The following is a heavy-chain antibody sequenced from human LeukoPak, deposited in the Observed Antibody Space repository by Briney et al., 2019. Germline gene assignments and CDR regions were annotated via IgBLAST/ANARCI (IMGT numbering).Heavy chain of an antibody. Sequence: GGSLRLSCAASGFTFDDYAMHWVRQAPGKGLEWVSGISWNSGSIGYADSVKGRFTISRDNAKNSLYLQMNSLRAEDTALYYCAKVVVSDDAFDICGQGTMVTVSS. J-gene: IGHJ3*02. CDR2: ISWNSGSI. CDR1: GFTFDDYA. V-gene: IGHV3-9*01. D-gene: IGHD2-15*01. CDR3: AKVVVSDDAFDI.